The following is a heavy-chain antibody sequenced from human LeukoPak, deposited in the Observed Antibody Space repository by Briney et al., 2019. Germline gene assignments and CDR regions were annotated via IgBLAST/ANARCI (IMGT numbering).Heavy chain of an antibody. Sequence: GASVKVSCKVSGYTLTELSMHWVRQAPGKGLEWMGGFDPEDGETIYAQKFQGRVTMTTDTSTSTAYMELRSLRPDDTAVYYCARFPYYYDSSGYLVYWGQGTLVTVSS. J-gene: IGHJ4*02. D-gene: IGHD3-22*01. CDR2: FDPEDGET. V-gene: IGHV1-24*01. CDR1: GYTLTELS. CDR3: ARFPYYYDSSGYLVY.